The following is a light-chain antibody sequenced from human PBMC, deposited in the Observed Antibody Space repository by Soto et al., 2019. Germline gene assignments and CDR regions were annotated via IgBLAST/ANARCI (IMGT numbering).Light chain of an antibody. CDR3: QQYNNWPPWT. CDR1: QSVSSN. J-gene: IGKJ1*01. Sequence: EIVMTQSPATLSVSPGERATPSCRASQSVSSNLAWYQQKPGQAPRLLIYGASTRATGIPARFSGSGSGTEFTLTISSLQSEDFAVYYCQQYNNWPPWTFGQGTKVEI. V-gene: IGKV3-15*01. CDR2: GAS.